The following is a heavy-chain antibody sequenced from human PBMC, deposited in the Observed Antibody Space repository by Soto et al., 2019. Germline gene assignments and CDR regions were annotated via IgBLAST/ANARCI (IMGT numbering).Heavy chain of an antibody. V-gene: IGHV3-13*01. CDR1: GFTFSSYD. J-gene: IGHJ4*02. CDR2: IGTAGDT. CDR3: ARAKYYYDSSGYPFDY. Sequence: PGGSLRLSCAASGFTFSSYDMHWVRQATGKGLEWVSAIGTAGDTYYPGSVKGRFTISRENAKNSLYLQMNSLRAGDTAVYYCARAKYYYDSSGYPFDYWGQGTLVTVSS. D-gene: IGHD3-22*01.